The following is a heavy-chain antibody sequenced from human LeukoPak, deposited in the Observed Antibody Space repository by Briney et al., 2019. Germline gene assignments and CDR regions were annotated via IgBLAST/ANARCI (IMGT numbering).Heavy chain of an antibody. CDR3: ARNRGDPSYFDY. J-gene: IGHJ4*02. CDR2: ISTSSSYI. CDR1: GFTFSSYA. D-gene: IGHD4-17*01. V-gene: IGHV3-21*01. Sequence: GSLRLSCAASGFTFSSYAMNWVRQAPGKGLEWVSSISTSSSYIYYADSVKGRFTISRNNPKNSLYLQMNSLRAEDTAVYYCARNRGDPSYFDYWGQGTLVTVSS.